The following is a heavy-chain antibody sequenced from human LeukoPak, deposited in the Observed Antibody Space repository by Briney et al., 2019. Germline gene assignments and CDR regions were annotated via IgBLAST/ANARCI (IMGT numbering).Heavy chain of an antibody. Sequence: QPGGSLRLSCAASGFTFSSYEMNWVRQAPGKGLEWVSYISSSGSSIYYADSVKGRFTISRDNAKNSLYLQMNSLRAEDTAVYYCARGPGIAAAGKKYYFAYWGQGPWSPSPQ. J-gene: IGHJ4*02. V-gene: IGHV3-48*03. CDR2: ISSSGSSI. D-gene: IGHD6-13*01. CDR1: GFTFSSYE. CDR3: ARGPGIAAAGKKYYFAY.